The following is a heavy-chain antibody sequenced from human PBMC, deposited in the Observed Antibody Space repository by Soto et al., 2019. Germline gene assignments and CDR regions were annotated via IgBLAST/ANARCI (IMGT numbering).Heavy chain of an antibody. Sequence: QMQLVQSGPEVKKPGTSVKVSCKASGFTFTSSAVQWVRQARGQRLEWIGWIVVGSGNTNYAQKFQERVTITRDMSTSTAYMELSSLRSEDTAVYYCAADYGSGSYSLVPRYYYYYGMDVWGQGTTVTVSS. CDR3: AADYGSGSYSLVPRYYYYYGMDV. J-gene: IGHJ6*02. CDR1: GFTFTSSA. CDR2: IVVGSGNT. D-gene: IGHD3-10*01. V-gene: IGHV1-58*01.